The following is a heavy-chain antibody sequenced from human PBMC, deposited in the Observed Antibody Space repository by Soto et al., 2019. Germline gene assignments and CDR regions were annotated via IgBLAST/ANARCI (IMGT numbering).Heavy chain of an antibody. CDR3: ATPFSSRARLFTAP. V-gene: IGHV3-11*06. CDR2: ISSSRSCA. D-gene: IGHD6-6*01. J-gene: IGHJ5*02. Sequence: GGSLILSCTASGFTFSDYYMSWIRQAPGKGLEWVSCISSSRSCANYADSVKGRFTISRDNAKNSLYLQMNSLGAEDTAVYCCATPFSSRARLFTAPWGQGPLVTAPS. CDR1: GFTFSDYY.